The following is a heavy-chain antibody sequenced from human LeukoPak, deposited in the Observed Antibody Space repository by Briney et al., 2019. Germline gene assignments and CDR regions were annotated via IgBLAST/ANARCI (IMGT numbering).Heavy chain of an antibody. Sequence: PGGSLRLSCAASGFTFSSYEMNWVRQAPGKGLEWVSYISSSGSTIYYADSVKGRFTISRDNAKNSLYLQMNSLRAEDTAVYYCAGVTYSSSFSSDYWGQGTLVTVSS. D-gene: IGHD6-13*01. V-gene: IGHV3-48*03. CDR3: AGVTYSSSFSSDY. CDR1: GFTFSSYE. J-gene: IGHJ4*02. CDR2: ISSSGSTI.